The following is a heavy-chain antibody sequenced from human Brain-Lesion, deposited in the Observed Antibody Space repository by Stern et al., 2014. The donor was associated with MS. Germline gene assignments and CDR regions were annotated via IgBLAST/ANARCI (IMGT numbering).Heavy chain of an antibody. D-gene: IGHD1-26*01. CDR1: GYTLTELS. CDR2: FDPEDGET. Sequence: QVQLGQSGAEVKKPGASVKVSCKVSGYTLTELSMHWVRQAPRKGLEWMGGFDPEDGETIYAQKFQGRVTMTEDTSTDTAYMELSSLRSEDTAVYYCATLSRGAGGNYYRHFDYWGQGTLVTVSS. V-gene: IGHV1-24*01. J-gene: IGHJ4*02. CDR3: ATLSRGAGGNYYRHFDY.